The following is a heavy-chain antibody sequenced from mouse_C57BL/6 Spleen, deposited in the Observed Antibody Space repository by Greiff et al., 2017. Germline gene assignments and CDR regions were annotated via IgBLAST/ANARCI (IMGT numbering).Heavy chain of an antibody. CDR3: ARGGGSSGYYAMDY. V-gene: IGHV1-50*01. CDR2: IDPSDSYT. CDR1: GYTFTSYW. Sequence: VQLQQPGAELVKPGASVKLSCKASGYTFTSYWMQWVKQRPGQGLEWIGEIDPSDSYTNSNQKFKGKATLTVDTSSSTAYMQLSSLTSEDSAVYYCARGGGSSGYYAMDYWGQGTSVTVSS. J-gene: IGHJ4*01. D-gene: IGHD3-2*02.